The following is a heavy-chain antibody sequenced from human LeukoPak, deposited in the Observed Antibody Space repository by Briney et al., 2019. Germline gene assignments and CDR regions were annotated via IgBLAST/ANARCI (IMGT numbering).Heavy chain of an antibody. CDR3: ARVGYGSGSYYFDY. J-gene: IGHJ4*02. V-gene: IGHV3-21*01. CDR2: ISSSSSYI. Sequence: GALRLSCAASGFTFSSYSMNWVRQAPGKGLEWVSSISSSSSYIYYADSVKGRFTISRDNAKNSLYLQMNSLRAEDTAVYYCARVGYGSGSYYFDYWGQGTLVTVSS. D-gene: IGHD3-10*01. CDR1: GFTFSSYS.